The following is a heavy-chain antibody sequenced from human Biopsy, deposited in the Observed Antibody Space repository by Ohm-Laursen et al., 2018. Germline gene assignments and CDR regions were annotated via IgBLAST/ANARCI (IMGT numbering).Heavy chain of an antibody. V-gene: IGHV3-33*01. CDR2: IWYDGSDQ. Sequence: RSLRLSCTASGFIFKSYGMHWVRQAPGKGLEWVALIWYDGSDQYYADSVKGRFTISRDNSKNTVYLQMNSLRAEDTAVYYCARDRREHYQFDHWGQGTRVTVSS. CDR3: ARDRREHYQFDH. D-gene: IGHD1-26*01. CDR1: GFIFKSYG. J-gene: IGHJ4*02.